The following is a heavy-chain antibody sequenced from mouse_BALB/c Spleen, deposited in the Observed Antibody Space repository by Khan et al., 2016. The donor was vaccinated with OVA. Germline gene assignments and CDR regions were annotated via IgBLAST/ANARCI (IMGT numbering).Heavy chain of an antibody. D-gene: IGHD1-1*02. CDR2: IVPGSDST. V-gene: IGHV1S41*01. CDR1: GYTFTSYW. J-gene: IGHJ2*01. Sequence: DLVKPGASVKLSCKASGYTFTSYWINWIKQRPGQGLEWIGRIVPGSDSTYYNEMFKGTATLTVDKSSSTAYIQLSSLSSEDSAVYFCASAMGRKVPLDYWGQGTTLTVSS. CDR3: ASAMGRKVPLDY.